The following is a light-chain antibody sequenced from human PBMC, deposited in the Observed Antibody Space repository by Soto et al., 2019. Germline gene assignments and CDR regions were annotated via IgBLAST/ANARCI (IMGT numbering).Light chain of an antibody. CDR1: RGVGVW. J-gene: IGKJ4*01. CDR3: QQAYSHPLT. CDR2: GAS. V-gene: IGKV1-12*01. Sequence: DIQMTQSPSSVSASVGDTVTNTCRTSRGVGVWLGWYQQKPGKAPHLLIYGASGLQDGVPSRFSGSVSGADFTLTISNLQPEDFATYYCQQAYSHPLTFGGGTKVEIK.